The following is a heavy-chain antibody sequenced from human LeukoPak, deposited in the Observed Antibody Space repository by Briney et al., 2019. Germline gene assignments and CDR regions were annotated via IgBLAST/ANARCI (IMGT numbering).Heavy chain of an antibody. D-gene: IGHD1-26*01. CDR2: IYYSGST. CDR1: GGSISSSGYY. V-gene: IGHV4-39*01. CDR3: ARHEYSGSYYGLSWFDP. J-gene: IGHJ5*02. Sequence: SGTLSLTCTVSGGSISSSGYYWGWIRQPPGKGLEWIASIYYSGSTYYDPSLKSRVTISVDTSKNQLSLKLSSLTAADTAVYYCARHEYSGSYYGLSWFDPWGQGTLVTVSS.